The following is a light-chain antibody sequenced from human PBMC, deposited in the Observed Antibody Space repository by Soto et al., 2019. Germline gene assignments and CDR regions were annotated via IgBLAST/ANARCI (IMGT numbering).Light chain of an antibody. CDR1: QSISSY. CDR2: AAS. J-gene: IGKJ1*01. Sequence: IQVTHAPSCLSASVGDSLTISDRASQSISSYLNWYQQKPGKAPKLLIYAASSLQSGVPSRFSGSGSGTDFTLTITSLQPEDFATYYCQQSYSTPRTFGQGTKVDIK. CDR3: QQSYSTPRT. V-gene: IGKV1-39*01.